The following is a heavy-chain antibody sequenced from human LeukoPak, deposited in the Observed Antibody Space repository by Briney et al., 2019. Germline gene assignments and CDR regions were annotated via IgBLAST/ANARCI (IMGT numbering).Heavy chain of an antibody. D-gene: IGHD5-12*01. V-gene: IGHV3-21*01. CDR2: ISSSSSYI. Sequence: GGSLRLSCAASGFTFSSYSMNWVRQAPGKGLEWVSSISSSSSYIYYADSVKGRFTISRDNAKNSLYLQMNSLRAEDTAVYYCARDLKGVSGYDSGAFDYWGQGTLVTVSS. J-gene: IGHJ4*02. CDR3: ARDLKGVSGYDSGAFDY. CDR1: GFTFSSYS.